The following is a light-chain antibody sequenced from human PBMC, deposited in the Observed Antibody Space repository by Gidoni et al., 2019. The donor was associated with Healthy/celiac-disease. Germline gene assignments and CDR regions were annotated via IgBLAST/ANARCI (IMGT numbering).Light chain of an antibody. J-gene: IGKJ2*01. CDR3: QQYNNWPPLDT. CDR1: QSVSSN. V-gene: IGKV3-15*01. Sequence: EIVMTQSPATLSVSPGERATLSCRASQSVSSNLAWYQQKPGQAPRLLIYGASTRATGIPARFSGSGSGTEFTLTISRLQSEDFAVYYCQQYNNWPPLDTFGQGTKLEIQ. CDR2: GAS.